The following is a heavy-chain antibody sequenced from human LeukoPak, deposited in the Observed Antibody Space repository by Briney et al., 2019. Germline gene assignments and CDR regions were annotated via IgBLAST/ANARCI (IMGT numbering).Heavy chain of an antibody. D-gene: IGHD4-17*01. CDR1: GFTFSAYG. CDR2: IRYDGSNK. Sequence: PGGSLRLSCAASGFTFSAYGMHWVRQAPGKGLEWVAFIRYDGSNKYYAGSLKGRFTISRDNSKNTLYLQMNSLTAEDTAVYYCAKRMGPMVTTGDRPLDYWGQRTLVSVCS. CDR3: AKRMGPMVTTGDRPLDY. V-gene: IGHV3-30*02. J-gene: IGHJ4*02.